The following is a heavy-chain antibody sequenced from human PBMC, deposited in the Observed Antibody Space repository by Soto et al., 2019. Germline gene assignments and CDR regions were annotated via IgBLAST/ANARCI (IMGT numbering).Heavy chain of an antibody. CDR2: IYYSGST. Sequence: QLHLQESGPGLVKPSESLSLTCTVSGGSISSSSYYWGWIRQPPGKGLEWIGSIYYSGSTYYNPSLKSRVTISVDTSKNQLSLKLSSVAAADTAVYFCARHPIPAALYYFDYWGQGTLVTVSS. V-gene: IGHV4-39*01. J-gene: IGHJ4*02. CDR3: ARHPIPAALYYFDY. CDR1: GGSISSSSYY. D-gene: IGHD6-25*01.